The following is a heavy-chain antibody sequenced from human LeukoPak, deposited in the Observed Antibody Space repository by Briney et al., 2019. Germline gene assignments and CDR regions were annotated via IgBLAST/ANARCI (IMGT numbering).Heavy chain of an antibody. CDR1: GASVSSATYY. CDR3: ARLRVAEYYFDS. D-gene: IGHD6-13*01. CDR2: VYFSGST. J-gene: IGHJ4*02. V-gene: IGHV4-61*01. Sequence: SETLSLTFTVSGASVSSATYYWSWIRQPPGKGLEWIGYVYFSGSTNYKASLKSRATISLDTSSNQFSLKLRSVTAADTALYYCARLRVAEYYFDSWGQGTLVTVSS.